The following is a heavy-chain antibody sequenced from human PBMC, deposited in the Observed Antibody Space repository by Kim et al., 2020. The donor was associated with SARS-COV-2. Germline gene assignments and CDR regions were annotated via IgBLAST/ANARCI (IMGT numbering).Heavy chain of an antibody. CDR3: AGKRTTSSGMDV. J-gene: IGHJ6*02. D-gene: IGHD6-6*01. V-gene: IGHV6-1*01. Sequence: EYAGSVKSRITVNPDTSKSQFSLQLNSVTPEDTAVYFCAGKRTTSSGMDVWGQGTTVTVSS.